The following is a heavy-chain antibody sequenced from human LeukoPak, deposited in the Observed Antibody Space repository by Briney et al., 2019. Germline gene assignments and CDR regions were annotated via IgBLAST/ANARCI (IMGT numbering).Heavy chain of an antibody. Sequence: GGSLRLSCAASGFTFSSYAMSWVRQAPGKGLEWVSAISGSGGSTYYADSVKGRFTISRDNSKNTLYLQMNSLRAEDTAVYYCANLLTSPFNQWLVLSDPSSDYWGQGTLVTVSS. D-gene: IGHD6-19*01. CDR1: GFTFSSYA. V-gene: IGHV3-23*01. CDR3: ANLLTSPFNQWLVLSDPSSDY. J-gene: IGHJ4*02. CDR2: ISGSGGST.